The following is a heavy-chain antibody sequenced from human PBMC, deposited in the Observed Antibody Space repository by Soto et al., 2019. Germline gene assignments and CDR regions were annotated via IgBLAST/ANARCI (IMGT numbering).Heavy chain of an antibody. J-gene: IGHJ4*02. Sequence: PGGSLRLSCAASGFTFSSYAMSWVRQAPGKGLEWVSTISGSDGRTYSTDSVKGRFTISRDNSRNTAYLQMYSLRVEDTAVYYCAKGVSQYTPLALFDYWGRGTLVTVSS. CDR3: AKGVSQYTPLALFDY. CDR2: ISGSDGRT. CDR1: GFTFSSYA. D-gene: IGHD5-18*01. V-gene: IGHV3-23*01.